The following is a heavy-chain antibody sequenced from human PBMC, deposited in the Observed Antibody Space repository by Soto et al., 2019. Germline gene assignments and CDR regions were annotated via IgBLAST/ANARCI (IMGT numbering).Heavy chain of an antibody. CDR3: ARSRSSSWTTRFFDY. D-gene: IGHD6-13*01. Sequence: QVQLVQSGAEVKKPGSSVKVSCKASGGTFSSYAISWVRQAPGQGLEWLGGIIPIFGTANYAQKFQGRITITADESTSTAYMEPSSLRSDDTAVYYCARSRSSSWTTRFFDYWGQGTLVTVSS. CDR2: IIPIFGTA. V-gene: IGHV1-69*01. CDR1: GGTFSSYA. J-gene: IGHJ4*02.